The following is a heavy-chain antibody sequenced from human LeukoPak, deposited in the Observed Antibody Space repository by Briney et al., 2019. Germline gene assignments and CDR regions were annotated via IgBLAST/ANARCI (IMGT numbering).Heavy chain of an antibody. CDR3: ATKGYSGYGASVY. CDR2: IYPGDSDT. CDR1: GYSFTSYW. Sequence: GESLKISCQGSGYSFTSYWIGWVRQMPGKGLEWMGIIYPGDSDTTYSPSFQGQVTISADKSISTAYLQWSSLTASDTAMYYCATKGYSGYGASVYWGQGTLVTVSS. D-gene: IGHD5-12*01. J-gene: IGHJ4*02. V-gene: IGHV5-51*01.